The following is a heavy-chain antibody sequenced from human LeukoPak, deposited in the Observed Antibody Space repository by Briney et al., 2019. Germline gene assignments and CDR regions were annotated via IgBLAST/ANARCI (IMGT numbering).Heavy chain of an antibody. CDR1: GFTFGGYG. CDR3: TRYNNDHFDY. CDR2: IAYDGSRA. Sequence: GGSLRLSCAGSGFTFGGYGMHWFRQTPGKGLEWVAVIAYDGSRAFYADSVKGRFAISRDNSKNTMSVQMDDLRAEDTAVYYCTRYNNDHFDYWGQGTLVNVSS. D-gene: IGHD1-14*01. V-gene: IGHV3-33*01. J-gene: IGHJ4*02.